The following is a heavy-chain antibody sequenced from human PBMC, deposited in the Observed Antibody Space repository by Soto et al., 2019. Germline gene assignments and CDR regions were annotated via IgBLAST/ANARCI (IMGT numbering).Heavy chain of an antibody. Sequence: PGESLKISCKGSGYSFTSYWIGWVRQMPGKGLEWMGIIYPGDSDTRYSPSFQGQVTISADKSISTAYLQWSSLKASDTAMYYCASNRGYSGYDRPNYYYYSGMDVWGQGTTVTVSS. V-gene: IGHV5-51*01. CDR2: IYPGDSDT. J-gene: IGHJ6*02. CDR3: ASNRGYSGYDRPNYYYYSGMDV. CDR1: GYSFTSYW. D-gene: IGHD5-12*01.